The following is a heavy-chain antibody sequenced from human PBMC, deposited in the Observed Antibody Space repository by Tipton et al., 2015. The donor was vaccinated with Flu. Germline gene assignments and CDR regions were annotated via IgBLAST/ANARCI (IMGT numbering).Heavy chain of an antibody. J-gene: IGHJ4*02. Sequence: SLRLSCAASGFTFNNYAMNWVRQAPGKGLEWVSAASGSAGGPNYADSVKGRFTISRDDSKNTLYLQMNSLRAEDTAVYYCARQLGGGDCYWGQGTLVTVSS. CDR2: ASGSAGGP. D-gene: IGHD2-21*01. CDR1: GFTFNNYA. CDR3: ARQLGGGDCY. V-gene: IGHV3-23*01.